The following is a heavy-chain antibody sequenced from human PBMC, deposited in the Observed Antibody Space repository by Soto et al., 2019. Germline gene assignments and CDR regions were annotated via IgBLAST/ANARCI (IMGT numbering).Heavy chain of an antibody. D-gene: IGHD2-2*01. V-gene: IGHV3-7*04. Sequence: EQQRVESGGVLVQTGGSWRLYCVASGFRFREYWMSWVRRAPGRGLEWVANMDPRGTETYYLDSVKGRFTISRDNVKNSLYLQMSNLRDDETAVYYCAADDWGPAHFWGQGTLVTVSS. CDR3: AADDWGPAHF. CDR2: MDPRGTET. CDR1: GFRFREYW. J-gene: IGHJ4*02.